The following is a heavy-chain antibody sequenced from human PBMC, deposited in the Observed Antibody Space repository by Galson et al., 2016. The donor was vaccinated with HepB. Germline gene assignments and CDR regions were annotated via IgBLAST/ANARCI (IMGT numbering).Heavy chain of an antibody. CDR3: ARSLTGSYDFWCAIYIYEAMDF. Sequence: QSGAEVKKPGESLKISCRGFGYSFGSYWIGWVRQMPGKGLEWMGIIYPGDFDIRYSPSFQGQVTISVDKSISTAYLQWSSLTASDTAMYYCARSLTGSYDFWCAIYIYEAMDFWGQGTTVTV. CDR1: GYSFGSYW. D-gene: IGHD3-3*01. V-gene: IGHV5-51*01. J-gene: IGHJ6*02. CDR2: IYPGDFDI.